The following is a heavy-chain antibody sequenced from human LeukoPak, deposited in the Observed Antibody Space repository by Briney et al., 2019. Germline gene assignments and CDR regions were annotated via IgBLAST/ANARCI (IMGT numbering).Heavy chain of an antibody. Sequence: PSQTLSLTCTVSGGSISSGGYYSSWIRQPAGKGLEWIGRIYTRGSTNYNPSLKSRVTMSVDTSKNQFSLKLSSVTAADTAVYYCARGRYCSADICSGGDAFDIWGQGTMVSVSS. V-gene: IGHV4-61*02. J-gene: IGHJ3*02. CDR3: ARGRYCSADICSGGDAFDI. D-gene: IGHD2-15*01. CDR1: GGSISSGGYY. CDR2: IYTRGST.